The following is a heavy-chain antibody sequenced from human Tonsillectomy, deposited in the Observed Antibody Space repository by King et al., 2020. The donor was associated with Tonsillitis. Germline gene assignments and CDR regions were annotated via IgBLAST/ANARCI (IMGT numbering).Heavy chain of an antibody. CDR2: IYYSGST. V-gene: IGHV4-30-4*01. CDR3: ASLFITMIRGVTDY. J-gene: IGHJ4*02. D-gene: IGHD3-10*01. Sequence: MQLQESGPGLVKPSQTLSLTCTVSGGSISSGDYYWTWIRQPPGKGLEWIGYIYYSGSTYYNPPLKSRVTISMDTSKNQFSLKLSSVTAADTAVYYCASLFITMIRGVTDYWGQGTLVTVSS. CDR1: GGSISSGDYY.